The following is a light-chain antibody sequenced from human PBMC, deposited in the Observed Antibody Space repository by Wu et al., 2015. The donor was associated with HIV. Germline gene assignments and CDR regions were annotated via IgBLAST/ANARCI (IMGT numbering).Light chain of an antibody. CDR2: GAS. J-gene: IGKJ1*01. CDR1: QSVSTN. Sequence: EIVMTQSPATLSVSPGERATLSCRASQSVSTNLAWYQHKPGQAPRLLIYGASTRATGIPARFSGSGSGTEFTLTISSLQSEDFAVYYCQQRSSWPWTFGQGTKVEIK. CDR3: QQRSSWPWT. V-gene: IGKV3-15*01.